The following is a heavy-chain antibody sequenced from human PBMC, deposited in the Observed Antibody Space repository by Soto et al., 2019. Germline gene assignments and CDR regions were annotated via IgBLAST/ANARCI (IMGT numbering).Heavy chain of an antibody. CDR2: VSGYNGDT. D-gene: IGHD2-8*01. Sequence: QGQLVQSGPEVKKPGASVKVSCKASGYTFSRYGISWVRQAPGQGLEWMGWVSGYNGDTKYAQKVQGRVTMTIDTYTYTADMELRSLTSDDTAKYYCAKNGQPPYYYYGMDVWGQGTTVTVSS. V-gene: IGHV1-18*01. J-gene: IGHJ6*02. CDR1: GYTFSRYG. CDR3: AKNGQPPYYYYGMDV.